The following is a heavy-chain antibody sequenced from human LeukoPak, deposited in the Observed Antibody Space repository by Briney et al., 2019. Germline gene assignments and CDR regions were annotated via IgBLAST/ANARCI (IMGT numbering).Heavy chain of an antibody. J-gene: IGHJ4*02. Sequence: GASVKVSCKASGYTFIDYYMHWVRQAPGQGLEWMGIINPRGGSTIYAQDFQGRVTLTRDTSTSTVYMELSSLRSEDTAVYYCARRYYDNSGHSYGYYFDCWGQGTLVTVSS. V-gene: IGHV1-46*01. D-gene: IGHD3-22*01. CDR2: INPRGGST. CDR3: ARRYYDNSGHSYGYYFDC. CDR1: GYTFIDYY.